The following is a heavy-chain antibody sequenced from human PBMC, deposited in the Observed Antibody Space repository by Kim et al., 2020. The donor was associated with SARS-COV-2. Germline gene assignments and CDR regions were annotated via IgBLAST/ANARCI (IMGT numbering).Heavy chain of an antibody. CDR3: AREAGGFHFDL. J-gene: IGHJ2*01. CDR2: IFSGGRT. Sequence: GGSLRLSCAASGFTVSSAYMAWVRQAPEKGLEWVSVIFSGGRTSYADSVKGRFTISSDNSKNTVYLQMNSLRAADTAVYYCAREAGGFHFDLWGRGTLVTVSS. CDR1: GFTVSSAY. D-gene: IGHD3-16*01. V-gene: IGHV3-53*01.